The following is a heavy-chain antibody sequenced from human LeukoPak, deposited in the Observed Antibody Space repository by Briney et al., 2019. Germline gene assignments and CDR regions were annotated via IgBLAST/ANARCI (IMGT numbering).Heavy chain of an antibody. Sequence: GGSLRLSCAGSEFTFSNYEMNWVRQAPGKGLEWISYTSSTGRTKYYADSVKGRFTVSRDNAKTSLYLQMSSLRTGDTAVYYCARENGDYGVPFDFWGQGTLVAVSS. CDR2: TSSTGRTK. J-gene: IGHJ4*02. D-gene: IGHD4/OR15-4a*01. CDR1: EFTFSNYE. CDR3: ARENGDYGVPFDF. V-gene: IGHV3-48*03.